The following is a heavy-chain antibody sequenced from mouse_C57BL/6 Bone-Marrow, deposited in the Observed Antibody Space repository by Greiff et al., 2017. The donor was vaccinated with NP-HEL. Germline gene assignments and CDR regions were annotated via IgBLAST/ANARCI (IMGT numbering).Heavy chain of an antibody. CDR3: AREALCETWLAY. J-gene: IGHJ3*01. D-gene: IGHD6-5*01. V-gene: IGHV2-2*01. Sequence: QVQLKESGPGLVQPSQSLSITCTVSGFSLTSYGVHWVRQSPGKGLEWLGVIWSGGSTDYNAAFISRLSISKDNSKSQVFFKMNSLQADDTAIYYCAREALCETWLAYWGQGTLVTVSA. CDR2: IWSGGST. CDR1: GFSLTSYG.